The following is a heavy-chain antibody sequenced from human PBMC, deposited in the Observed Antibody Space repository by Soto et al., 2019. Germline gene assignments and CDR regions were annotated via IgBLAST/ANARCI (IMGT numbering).Heavy chain of an antibody. Sequence: GGSLRLSCAASGFTFSSYAMHWVRQAPGKGLEWVAVISYDGSNKYYADSVKGRFTISRDNSKNTLYLQMNSLRAEDTAVYYCARDVQRRAVAVNDYWGQGTRGTVS. CDR3: ARDVQRRAVAVNDY. V-gene: IGHV3-30-3*01. CDR2: ISYDGSNK. CDR1: GFTFSSYA. D-gene: IGHD6-19*01. J-gene: IGHJ4*02.